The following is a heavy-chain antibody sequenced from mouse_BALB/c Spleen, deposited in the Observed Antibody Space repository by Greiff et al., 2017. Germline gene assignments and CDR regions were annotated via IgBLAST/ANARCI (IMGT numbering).Heavy chain of an antibody. J-gene: IGHJ2*01. CDR1: GFTFTDYY. D-gene: IGHD1-2*01. CDR3: ARDIGTAFDY. CDR2: IRNKANGYTT. V-gene: IGHV7-3*02. Sequence: DVKLVESGGGLVQPGGSLRLSCATSGFTFTDYYMSWVRQPPGKALEWLGFIRNKANGYTTEYSASVKGRFTISRDNSQSILYLQMNTLRAEDSATYYCARDIGTAFDYWGQGTTLTVSS.